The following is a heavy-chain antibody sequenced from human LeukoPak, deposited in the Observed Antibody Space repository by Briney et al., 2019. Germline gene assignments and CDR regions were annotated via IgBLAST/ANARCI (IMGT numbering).Heavy chain of an antibody. J-gene: IGHJ5*02. Sequence: SQTLSLTCAISGDSSSSNSVTWNWIRQSPSRGLEWLGRTYYRSTWYNDYAVSVRGRITVNPDTSKNQFSLHLNSVTPEDTAVYYCARRLTQYDCFDPWGQGILVTVSS. CDR1: GDSSSSNSVT. CDR3: ARRLTQYDCFDP. V-gene: IGHV6-1*01. CDR2: TYYRSTWYN. D-gene: IGHD2-2*01.